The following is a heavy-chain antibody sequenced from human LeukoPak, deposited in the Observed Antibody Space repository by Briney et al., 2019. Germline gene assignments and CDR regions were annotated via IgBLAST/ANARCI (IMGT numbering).Heavy chain of an antibody. Sequence: SETLSLTCTVSGDSISSSSYYWGWIRQPPGKGLEWIGSIYYSGSTYYNPSLKSRVTISVDTSKNKFSLKLSSVTAADTAVYYCATTRYYYDSSGYYLDAFHIWGQGTMVTVSS. D-gene: IGHD3-22*01. CDR3: ATTRYYYDSSGYYLDAFHI. J-gene: IGHJ3*02. CDR2: IYYSGST. CDR1: GDSISSSSYY. V-gene: IGHV4-39*01.